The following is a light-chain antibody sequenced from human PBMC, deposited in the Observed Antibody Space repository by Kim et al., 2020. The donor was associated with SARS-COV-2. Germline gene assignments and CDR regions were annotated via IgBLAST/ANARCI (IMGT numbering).Light chain of an antibody. CDR3: QHYTSYPYT. CDR1: QSIRSW. CDR2: RAS. J-gene: IGKJ2*01. Sequence: DIQMTQSPSTLSASVGDRVIVTCRASQSIRSWLAWYQQKPRKAPKLLIYRASSLQSGVPSRFSGSGSGTEFTLTISSLQPDDFATYYCQHYTSYPYTFGQGTKLEI. V-gene: IGKV1-5*03.